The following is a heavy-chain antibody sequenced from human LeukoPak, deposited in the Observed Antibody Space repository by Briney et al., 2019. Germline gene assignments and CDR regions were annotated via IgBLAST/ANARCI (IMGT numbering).Heavy chain of an antibody. CDR2: FDSEDGET. CDR1: GYILTELS. J-gene: IGHJ4*02. V-gene: IGHV1-24*01. Sequence: ASVKVSCKVSGYILTELSMHWVRQAPGKGLEWMRGFDSEDGETIYTQKLQGRVTMTQDTSTDKAYMELINLRSEDTPVYHCATTLPQDIVATISIRFDYWGQGTLVTVSS. CDR3: ATTLPQDIVATISIRFDY. D-gene: IGHD5-12*01.